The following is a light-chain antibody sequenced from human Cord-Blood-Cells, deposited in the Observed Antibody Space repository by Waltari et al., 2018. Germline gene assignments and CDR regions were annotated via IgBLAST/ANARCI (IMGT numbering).Light chain of an antibody. CDR3: CSYAGSSTVV. CDR2: EGS. Sequence: QSALTQPASVSGSPGQSITISCTGTSSDVGGYNLVSWYQQHPGKAPKLMTDEGSKRPSGVSNRFSGSKSGNAASMTIAGLQAEDEADYYCCSYAGSSTVVFGGGTKLTVL. V-gene: IGLV2-23*01. CDR1: SSDVGGYNL. J-gene: IGLJ2*01.